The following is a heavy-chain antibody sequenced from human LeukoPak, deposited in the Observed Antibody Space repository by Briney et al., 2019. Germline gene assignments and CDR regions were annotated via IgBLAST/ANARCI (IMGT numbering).Heavy chain of an antibody. CDR3: ARLDTAMVAAFDF. J-gene: IGHJ4*02. D-gene: IGHD5-18*01. CDR1: GGSISSGDYS. Sequence: SETLSLTCTVSGGSISSGDYSWSWIRQPPGKGLESMGYIYYSGSTSYNPSLKSRITISVDTSKNQFSLRLSSVTAADTAVYYCARLDTAMVAAFDFWGQGTLVTVSS. CDR2: IYYSGST. V-gene: IGHV4-30-4*01.